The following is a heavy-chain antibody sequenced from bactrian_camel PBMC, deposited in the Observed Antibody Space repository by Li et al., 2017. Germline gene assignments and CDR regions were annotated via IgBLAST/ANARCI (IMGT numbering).Heavy chain of an antibody. J-gene: IGHJ4*01. CDR2: IRRDGGET. V-gene: IGHV3S45*01. CDR3: TTAAYGY. CDR1: GHSRGSNC. Sequence: HVQLVESGGGSVQAGGSLRLSCKVSGHSRGSNCVGWYRLPPGRAPAEREGIAAIRRDGGETWYAASVKGRFTISRDSAKNTLYLQMSTLEPDDTAVYYCTTAAYGYWSQGTQVTVS.